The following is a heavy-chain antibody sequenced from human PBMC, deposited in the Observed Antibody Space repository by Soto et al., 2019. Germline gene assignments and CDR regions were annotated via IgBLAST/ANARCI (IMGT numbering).Heavy chain of an antibody. J-gene: IGHJ6*02. CDR1: GYTFTSYD. Sequence: ASVKVSCKASGYTFTSYDINWVRQATGQGLEWMGWMNPNSGNTGYAQKFQGRVTMTRNTSISTAYMELSSLRSEDTAVYYCASSHSSSWYYYYYGMDVWGQGTTVTSP. CDR2: MNPNSGNT. CDR3: ASSHSSSWYYYYYGMDV. D-gene: IGHD6-13*01. V-gene: IGHV1-8*01.